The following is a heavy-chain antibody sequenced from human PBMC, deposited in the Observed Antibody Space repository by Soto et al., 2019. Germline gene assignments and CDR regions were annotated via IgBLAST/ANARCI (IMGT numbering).Heavy chain of an antibody. V-gene: IGHV1-3*01. D-gene: IGHD2-15*01. CDR1: GYSFNSCA. Sequence: KVSCKDSGYSFNSCARHWVRQAPGQRLEWMGWINAGNGNTKYSQKFQGRVTITRDTSASTAYMELSSLRSEDTAVYYCARDRCSGGSCYSGHDYWGQGTLVTVSS. CDR2: INAGNGNT. CDR3: ARDRCSGGSCYSGHDY. J-gene: IGHJ4*02.